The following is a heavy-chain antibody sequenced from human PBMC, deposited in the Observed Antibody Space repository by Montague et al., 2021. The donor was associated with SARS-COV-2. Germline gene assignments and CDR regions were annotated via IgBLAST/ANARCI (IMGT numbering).Heavy chain of an antibody. CDR1: GDSTSNYY. CDR2: IYYSGST. CDR3: ARGGGYYNYGLDV. D-gene: IGHD3-22*01. Sequence: SETLSLTCTVSGDSTSNYYWSWIRQPPGRGLEWIGYIYYSGSTDYSPSLKSRVTISLDTSKNQFSLKVTSVTAADTAVYYCARGGGYYNYGLDVWGPGTTVTGSS. V-gene: IGHV4-59*01. J-gene: IGHJ6*02.